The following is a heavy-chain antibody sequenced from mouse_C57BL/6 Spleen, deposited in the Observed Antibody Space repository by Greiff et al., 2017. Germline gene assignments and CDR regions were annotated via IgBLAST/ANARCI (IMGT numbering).Heavy chain of an antibody. Sequence: QVQLQQSGAELVRPGASVTLSCKASGYTFTDYEMHWVKQTPVHGLEWIGAIDPDTGGTAYNQKFKGKAILTADKSSSTAYMELRSLTSEDSAVYYCTRERATVVEYWGQGTTLTVSS. D-gene: IGHD1-1*01. J-gene: IGHJ2*01. CDR3: TRERATVVEY. CDR1: GYTFTDYE. CDR2: IDPDTGGT. V-gene: IGHV1-15*01.